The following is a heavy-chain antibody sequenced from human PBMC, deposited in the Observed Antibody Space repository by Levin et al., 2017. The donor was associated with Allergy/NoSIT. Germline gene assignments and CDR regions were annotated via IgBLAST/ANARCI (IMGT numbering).Heavy chain of an antibody. CDR1: GFTLSQYW. Sequence: GGSLRLSCAASGFTLSQYWMSWVRQPPGKGLEWVAKIKPDGTETYYVDSLKGRVTTSRDNTRKSLSLQINNLRAEDTAVYYCARDSFSTSSGLDYYYGMDVWGQGTTVTVSS. D-gene: IGHD2/OR15-2a*01. CDR3: ARDSFSTSSGLDYYYGMDV. V-gene: IGHV3-7*01. J-gene: IGHJ6*02. CDR2: IKPDGTET.